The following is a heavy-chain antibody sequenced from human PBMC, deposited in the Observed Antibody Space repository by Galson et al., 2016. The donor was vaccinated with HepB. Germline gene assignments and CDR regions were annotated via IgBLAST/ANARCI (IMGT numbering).Heavy chain of an antibody. Sequence: SLRLSCAASGFTFSHFWMNWVRRVPGKGLEWVGNIKPDGSQMNYADSVKGRFTISIDNARNSQYLQMTSLRAEDTAVYFCAEMPTVDWWGQGTLVTVSS. J-gene: IGHJ4*01. V-gene: IGHV3-7*03. D-gene: IGHD5-24*01. CDR2: IKPDGSQM. CDR1: GFTFSHFW. CDR3: AEMPTVDW.